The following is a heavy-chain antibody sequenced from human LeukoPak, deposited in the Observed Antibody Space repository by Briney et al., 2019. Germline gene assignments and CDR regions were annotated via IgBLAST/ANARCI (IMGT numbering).Heavy chain of an antibody. CDR2: IYYRGST. CDR1: GGSVSSGGYY. CDR3: ARVKDLTFDI. Sequence: SETLSLTCTVSGGSVSSGGYYWSWIRQPPGRGLEWIGYIYYRGSTNYNPSLESRVTISVETSKNQFSLKLSSVTAADTAFYYCARVKDLTFDIWGQGTMVTVSS. J-gene: IGHJ3*02. V-gene: IGHV4-61*08.